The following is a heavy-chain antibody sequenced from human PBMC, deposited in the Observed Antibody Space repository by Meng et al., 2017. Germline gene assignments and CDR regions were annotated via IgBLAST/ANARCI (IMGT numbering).Heavy chain of an antibody. CDR2: INHSGST. CDR1: GRSFSGYY. V-gene: IGHV4-34*01. J-gene: IGHJ4*02. CDR3: ARVGKVVTAPLTY. D-gene: IGHD2-21*02. Sequence: QVPQQRWGPETFKPSCALSLDCAVYGRSFSGYYWSWIRQPPGKVLEWIGEINHSGSTNYNPSLKSRVTISVDTSKNQFSLKLSSVTAADTAVYYCARVGKVVTAPLTYWGQGTLVTVSS.